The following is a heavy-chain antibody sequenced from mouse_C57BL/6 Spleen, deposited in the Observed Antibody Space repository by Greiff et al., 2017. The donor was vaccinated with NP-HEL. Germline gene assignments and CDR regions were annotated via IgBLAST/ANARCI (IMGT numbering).Heavy chain of an antibody. D-gene: IGHD2-3*01. CDR2: IYPRSGNT. V-gene: IGHV1-81*01. CDR3: ARWGDGGYYYAMDY. J-gene: IGHJ4*01. Sequence: VQLQQSGAELARPGASVKLSCKASGYTFTSYGISWVKQRTGQGLEWIGEIYPRSGNTYYNEKFKGKATLTADKSSSTAYMELRSLTSEDSAVYFCARWGDGGYYYAMDYWGQGTSVTVSS. CDR1: GYTFTSYG.